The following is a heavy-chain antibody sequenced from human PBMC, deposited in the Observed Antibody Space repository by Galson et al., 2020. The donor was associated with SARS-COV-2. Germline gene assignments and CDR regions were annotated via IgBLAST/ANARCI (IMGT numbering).Heavy chain of an antibody. V-gene: IGHV4-61*01. CDR1: GGSVSGCNYY. CDR3: AREKYEKGDY. J-gene: IGHJ4*02. D-gene: IGHD2-2*01. Sequence: SETLSLTCTVSGGSVSGCNYYWSWIRQPTGQGLEWIGYIYYSGSTNYNPSLKSRVTIYVDTYKNQVSLKLSSVPAADTAVYYCAREKYEKGDYWCQGTLVIVSP. CDR2: IYYSGST.